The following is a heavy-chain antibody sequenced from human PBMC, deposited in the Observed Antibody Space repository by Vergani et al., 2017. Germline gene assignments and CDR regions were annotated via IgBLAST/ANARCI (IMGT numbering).Heavy chain of an antibody. CDR1: GFTFSSYA. Sequence: EVQLLESGGGLVQPGGSLRLSCAVSGFTFSSYAMSWVRQAPGKGLEWVSAISGSGGSTYYADSVKGRFTISRDNSKNTLYLQMKSLRAEDTAVYYCAKDEAILWRSPVFDYWGQGTLVTVSS. D-gene: IGHD3-10*01. V-gene: IGHV3-23*01. CDR2: ISGSGGST. J-gene: IGHJ4*02. CDR3: AKDEAILWRSPVFDY.